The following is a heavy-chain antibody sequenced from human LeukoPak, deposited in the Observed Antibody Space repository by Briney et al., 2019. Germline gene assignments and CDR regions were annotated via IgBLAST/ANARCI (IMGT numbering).Heavy chain of an antibody. Sequence: PSETLSLTCTVSGGSISSGGYYWSWIRQHPGKGLKWIGYIYYSGSTYYNPSLKSRVTISVDTSKNQFSLKLSSVTAADTAAYYCARAGSSKSNFDYWGQGTLVTVSS. CDR2: IYYSGST. J-gene: IGHJ4*02. CDR3: ARAGSSKSNFDY. V-gene: IGHV4-31*03. D-gene: IGHD2-2*01. CDR1: GGSISSGGYY.